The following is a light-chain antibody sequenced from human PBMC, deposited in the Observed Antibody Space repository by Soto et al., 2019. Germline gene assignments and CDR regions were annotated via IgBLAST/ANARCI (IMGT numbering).Light chain of an antibody. V-gene: IGKV3-15*01. CDR2: GAS. J-gene: IGKJ1*01. Sequence: EIVMTQSPATLSVSPGERATLSCRASESVSSNLAWYQQKPGQAPRLLIYGASTRATGIPARFSGSGSGTEFTLTISSLHSEDFAVYYCQYYNNSPRTFGQGTKVEI. CDR3: QYYNNSPRT. CDR1: ESVSSN.